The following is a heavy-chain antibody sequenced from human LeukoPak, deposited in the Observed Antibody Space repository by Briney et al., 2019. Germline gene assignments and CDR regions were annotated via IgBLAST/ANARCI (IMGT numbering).Heavy chain of an antibody. CDR1: GFTFSSYS. CDR3: AYDF. Sequence: GGSLRLSCAGSGFTFSSYSMNWVRQAPGKGLEWVSGISDSGDSTYYADSVKGRFSISRDNSKNTLYLQMNSLRVEGTAVYYCAYDFWGQGTLVTVSS. V-gene: IGHV3-23*01. CDR2: ISDSGDST. J-gene: IGHJ4*02.